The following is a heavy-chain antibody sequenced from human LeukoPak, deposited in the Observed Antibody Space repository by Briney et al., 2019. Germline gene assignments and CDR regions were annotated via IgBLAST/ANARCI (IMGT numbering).Heavy chain of an antibody. CDR3: ARDFAYYDILTGYYNTYYFDY. D-gene: IGHD3-9*01. CDR2: IYSGGST. Sequence: GGSLRLSCAASGFTVSSNYMSWVRQAPGKGLEWVSVIYSGGSTYYADSVKGRFTISRDNSKNTLYLQMNSLRAEDTAVYYCARDFAYYDILTGYYNTYYFDYWGQGTLVTVSS. CDR1: GFTVSSNY. V-gene: IGHV3-53*01. J-gene: IGHJ4*02.